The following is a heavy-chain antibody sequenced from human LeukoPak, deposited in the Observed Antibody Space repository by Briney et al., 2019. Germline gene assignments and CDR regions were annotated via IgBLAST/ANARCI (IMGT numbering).Heavy chain of an antibody. CDR2: IKQDGSEK. J-gene: IGHJ2*01. CDR1: GFTFSSYW. Sequence: GGSLRLSCAASGFTFSSYWMSWVRQAPGKGLEWVANIKQDGSEKYYVDSVKGRFTISRDNAKNSLSLQMNSLRAEDTAVYYCAREGRDGYNFYWYFDLWGRGTLVTVSS. V-gene: IGHV3-7*01. CDR3: AREGRDGYNFYWYFDL. D-gene: IGHD5-24*01.